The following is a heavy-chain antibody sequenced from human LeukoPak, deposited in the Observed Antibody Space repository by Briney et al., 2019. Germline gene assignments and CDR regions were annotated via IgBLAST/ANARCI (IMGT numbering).Heavy chain of an antibody. V-gene: IGHV3-23*01. Sequence: GGSLRLSCAGSGFPFSSHAMSWVRQAPGKGLEWVSAISGSGGSTYYADSVKGRFTISRDNSKNTLYMQMNSLRAEDTAVYYCAKGGAGYAFDIWGQGTMVTVSS. J-gene: IGHJ3*02. CDR2: ISGSGGST. D-gene: IGHD1-26*01. CDR1: GFPFSSHA. CDR3: AKGGAGYAFDI.